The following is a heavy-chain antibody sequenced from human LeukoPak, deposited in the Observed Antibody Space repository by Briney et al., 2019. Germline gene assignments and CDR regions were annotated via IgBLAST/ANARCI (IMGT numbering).Heavy chain of an antibody. CDR2: IRYDGSNK. CDR1: GFTFSSYG. J-gene: IGHJ6*03. V-gene: IGHV3-30*02. D-gene: IGHD5-18*01. Sequence: GGSLRLSCAASGFTFSSYGMHWVRQAPGKGLEWVAFIRYDGSNKYYADSVKGRFTISRDNSKNTLYLQMNSLRAEDTAVYYCAKPPGGRGYSYGRAIYYYYMDVWGKGTTVAISS. CDR3: AKPPGGRGYSYGRAIYYYYMDV.